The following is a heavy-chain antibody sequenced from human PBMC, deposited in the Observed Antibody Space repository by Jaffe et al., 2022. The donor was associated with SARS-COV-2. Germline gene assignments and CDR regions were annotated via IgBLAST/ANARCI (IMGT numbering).Heavy chain of an antibody. CDR2: FHTSGST. Sequence: HVQLQESGPGLVKPSQTLSLTCTVSGASISSGNYYWSWIRQPAGEGLEWIGRFHTSGSTNHNPSLKSRVTISVDTSKNQFSLRLSSVTAADTAVYYCARTIGFTGSYCGFDIWGQGAMVTVSS. CDR3: ARTIGFTGSYCGFDI. D-gene: IGHD1-26*01. CDR1: GASISSGNYY. J-gene: IGHJ3*02. V-gene: IGHV4-61*02.